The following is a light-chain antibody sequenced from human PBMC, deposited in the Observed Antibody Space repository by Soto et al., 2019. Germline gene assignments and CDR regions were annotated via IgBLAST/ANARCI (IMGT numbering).Light chain of an antibody. CDR1: QSITTS. J-gene: IGKJ1*01. CDR3: HQSFTTPWT. CDR2: AAS. Sequence: DIQMTQSPSSLSASVGDRVIITCRASQSITTSLNWTQQKIRKAPNLRLYAASSLQSGVPSRFSGSGSGTDFTLTISNLQPEDFATYYCHQSFTTPWTFGRGTKVDI. V-gene: IGKV1-39*01.